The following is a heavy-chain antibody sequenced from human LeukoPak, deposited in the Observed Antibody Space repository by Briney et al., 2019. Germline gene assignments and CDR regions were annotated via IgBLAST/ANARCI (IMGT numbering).Heavy chain of an antibody. J-gene: IGHJ4*02. V-gene: IGHV5-51*01. CDR2: IYPRDSDT. D-gene: IGHD5-12*01. CDR3: ARRQYSGYDFDF. CDR1: GYIFTNYW. Sequence: GESLKISCKASGYIFTNYWIGRVRQMPGKGLEWMGIIYPRDSDTRYSPSFQGQVTVPADKSISTAYLQWNTLEASDTAMYYCARRQYSGYDFDFWGQGTLVTVSS.